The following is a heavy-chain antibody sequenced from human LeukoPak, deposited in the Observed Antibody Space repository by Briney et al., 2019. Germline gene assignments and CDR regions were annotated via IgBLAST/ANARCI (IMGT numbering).Heavy chain of an antibody. J-gene: IGHJ3*02. CDR3: ARDTSSGWYPPGAFDI. D-gene: IGHD6-19*01. CDR2: ISSSSSTI. CDR1: GFTFSNYG. Sequence: LGGSLRLSCAASGFTFSNYGMNWVRQAPGKGLEWVSYISSSSSTIYYADSVKGRFTISRDNAKNSLYLQMNSLRAEDTAVYYCARDTSSGWYPPGAFDIWGQGTMVTVSS. V-gene: IGHV3-48*04.